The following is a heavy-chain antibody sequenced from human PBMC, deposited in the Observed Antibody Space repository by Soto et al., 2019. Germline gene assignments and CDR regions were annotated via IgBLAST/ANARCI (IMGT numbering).Heavy chain of an antibody. CDR3: VRDHHYFSSDYHYYHMDV. Sequence: QAQLVQSGAEMKKPGASVKVSCKASGYTLSNYGISWVRQAPGQGLEWMGWSSTYNGNTKYAKKFQGRVTMTTDTSTSTAYMELRSLRSHDTAVYYCVRDHHYFSSDYHYYHMDVWGKGTTVTVSS. D-gene: IGHD2-21*01. CDR2: SSTYNGNT. V-gene: IGHV1-18*01. J-gene: IGHJ6*03. CDR1: GYTLSNYG.